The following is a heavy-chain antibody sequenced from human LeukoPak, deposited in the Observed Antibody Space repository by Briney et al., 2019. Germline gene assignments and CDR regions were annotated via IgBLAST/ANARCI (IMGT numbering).Heavy chain of an antibody. CDR1: GFTFDDYG. Sequence: GGSLRLSCAASGFTFDDYGMSWVRQAPGKGLEWVSGINWNGGSTGYADSVKGRFIISRDNAKNSLYLQMNSLRAEDTALYYCARAGSTWPHDFWGQGTLVTVCS. J-gene: IGHJ4*02. D-gene: IGHD6-13*01. V-gene: IGHV3-20*04. CDR2: INWNGGST. CDR3: ARAGSTWPHDF.